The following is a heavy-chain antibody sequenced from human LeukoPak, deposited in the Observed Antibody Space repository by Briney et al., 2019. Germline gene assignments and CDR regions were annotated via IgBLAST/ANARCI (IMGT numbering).Heavy chain of an antibody. V-gene: IGHV3-74*01. CDR2: ISKDGSTS. Sequence: PGGSVRLSCEASGFTFSSHWMHWVRQAPGKGLVWVSVISKDGSTSIYADSVRGRLTISRDNAKNTLYLQMNSLRVEDTSVYYCARDYYMGIVDQWGQGTRVTVSS. D-gene: IGHD3-22*01. CDR3: ARDYYMGIVDQ. CDR1: GFTFSSHW. J-gene: IGHJ5*02.